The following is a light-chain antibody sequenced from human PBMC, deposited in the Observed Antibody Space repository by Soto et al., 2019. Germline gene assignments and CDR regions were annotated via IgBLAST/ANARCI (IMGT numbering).Light chain of an antibody. J-gene: IGKJ5*01. V-gene: IGKV1-9*01. CDR1: QTVRNH. CDR2: AAS. CDR3: QHLNVYPIT. Sequence: DIQLTQSPSFLSASVGDRVTITCRASQTVRNHLAWYQQKPGRAPKLLIYAASTLQTGVPSRFSGSGSGTEFTLTISSLQPEDFATYYCQHLNVYPITFGQGTRLE.